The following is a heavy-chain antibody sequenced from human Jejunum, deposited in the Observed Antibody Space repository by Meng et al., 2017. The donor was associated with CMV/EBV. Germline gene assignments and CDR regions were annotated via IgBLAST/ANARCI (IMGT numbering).Heavy chain of an antibody. CDR1: RDSIINYF. V-gene: IGHV4-4*07. CDR2: ISPSRNI. D-gene: IGHD3-22*01. J-gene: IGHJ4*02. CDR3: ARGESGGYYYFDY. Sequence: QVHLHELGPARGTPSVTFSPSCTVSRDSIINYFRSWIRQPVGKILEFIRRISPSRNIHYFPSLEGRVTMSLDTSNNQIFLNLTSVTAADTALYYCARGESGGYYYFDYWGQGILVTVSS.